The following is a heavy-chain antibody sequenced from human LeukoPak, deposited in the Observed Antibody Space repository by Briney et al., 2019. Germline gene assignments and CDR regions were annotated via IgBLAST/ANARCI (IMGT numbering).Heavy chain of an antibody. CDR2: INPNSGGT. CDR3: ARDPATVVTREVDY. CDR1: GYTFTGYY. J-gene: IGHJ4*02. V-gene: IGHV1-2*02. D-gene: IGHD4-23*01. Sequence: ASVKVSCKASGYTFTGYYMHWVRQAPGQGLEWMGWINPNSGGTNYAQKFQGRVTMTRDTSISTAYMELSRLRSDDTAVYYCARDPATVVTREVDYWGQGTLVTVSS.